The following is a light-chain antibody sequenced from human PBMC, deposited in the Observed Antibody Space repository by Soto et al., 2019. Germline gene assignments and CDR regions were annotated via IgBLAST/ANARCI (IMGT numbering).Light chain of an antibody. J-gene: IGKJ1*01. V-gene: IGKV3-20*01. Sequence: EIVLTQSPGTLSLSPGERATLSCRASQSVTSSYLAWYQQKPGRAPRLLIYDASSRATGIPARFSGSGSGTDFTLTISRLEPVDFAVYYCQQYGTSPRTFGQGTKVEIK. CDR2: DAS. CDR3: QQYGTSPRT. CDR1: QSVTSSY.